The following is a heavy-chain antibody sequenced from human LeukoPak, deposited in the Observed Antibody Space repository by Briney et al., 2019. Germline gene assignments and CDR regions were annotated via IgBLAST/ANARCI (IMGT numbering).Heavy chain of an antibody. D-gene: IGHD4-11*01. CDR2: ISSSSSTI. CDR1: GFTFDDYG. V-gene: IGHV3-48*01. J-gene: IGHJ6*03. CDR3: ARDVDYRHNYYYYYYMDV. Sequence: GGSLRLSCAASGFTFDDYGMSWVRQAPGKGLEWVSYISSSSSTIYYADSVKGRFTISRDNAKNSLYLQMNSLRAEDTAVYYCARDVDYRHNYYYYYYMDVWGKGTTVTVSS.